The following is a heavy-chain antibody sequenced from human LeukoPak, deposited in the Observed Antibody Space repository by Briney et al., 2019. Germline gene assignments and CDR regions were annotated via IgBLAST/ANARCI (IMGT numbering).Heavy chain of an antibody. CDR2: ISWNSGSI. J-gene: IGHJ3*02. Sequence: PGGSLRLSCAASGLTFSSYSMNWVRQAPGKGLEWVSGISWNSGSIGYADSVKGRFTISRDNAKNSLYLQMNSLRAEDTALYYCAKDKARWLQFGALDIWGQGTMVTVSS. D-gene: IGHD5-24*01. CDR3: AKDKARWLQFGALDI. CDR1: GLTFSSYS. V-gene: IGHV3-9*01.